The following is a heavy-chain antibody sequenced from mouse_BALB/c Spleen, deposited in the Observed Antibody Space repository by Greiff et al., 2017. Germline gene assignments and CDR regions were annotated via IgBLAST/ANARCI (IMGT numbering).Heavy chain of an antibody. Sequence: EVHLVESGGGLVKPGGSLKLSCAASGFTFSDYYMYWVRQTPETRLEWVATISDGGSYTYSPDSVNGRFTISRDNAKNNLYLQMSSLKSEDTAMYYCALSTMITTGFAYWGQGTLVTVSA. CDR2: ISDGGSYT. J-gene: IGHJ3*01. V-gene: IGHV5-4*02. CDR3: ALSTMITTGFAY. CDR1: GFTFSDYY. D-gene: IGHD2-4*01.